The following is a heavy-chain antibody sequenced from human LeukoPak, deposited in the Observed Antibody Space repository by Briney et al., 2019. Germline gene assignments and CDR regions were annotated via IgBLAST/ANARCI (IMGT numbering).Heavy chain of an antibody. Sequence: ASVKVSCKASGYTFTSYDINWVRQATGQGLEWMGWMNPNSGSTGYAQKFQGRVTITRNTSISTAYMELSGLRSEDTAVYYCARGRSTGYPYHFECWGQGTLVTVSS. CDR2: MNPNSGST. J-gene: IGHJ4*02. D-gene: IGHD5-12*01. V-gene: IGHV1-8*03. CDR1: GYTFTSYD. CDR3: ARGRSTGYPYHFEC.